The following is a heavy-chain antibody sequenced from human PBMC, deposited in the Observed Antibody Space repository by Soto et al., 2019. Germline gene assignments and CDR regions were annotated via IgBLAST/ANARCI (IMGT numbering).Heavy chain of an antibody. CDR3: ASRDPGTSVDY. D-gene: IGHD1-7*01. V-gene: IGHV4-4*02. CDR1: GGSFTSNNW. J-gene: IGHJ4*02. Sequence: PSETLSLTCAVSGGSFTSNNWWTWVRQPPGQGLEGVGVIYRTGSTNYNPSLKSRATISLDKSENQFSLKVTSLTAADTAVYYCASRDPGTSVDYWGQGTLVTVSS. CDR2: IYRTGST.